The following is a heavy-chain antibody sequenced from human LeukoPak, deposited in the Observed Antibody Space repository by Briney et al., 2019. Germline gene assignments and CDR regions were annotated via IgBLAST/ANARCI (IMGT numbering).Heavy chain of an antibody. V-gene: IGHV3-23*01. CDR2: ISGSGGKT. CDR1: GFTFGSYD. J-gene: IGHJ4*02. CDR3: AKEERAWDYV. Sequence: PGGSLRLSCAASGFTFGSYDMSWVRQAPGKGLEWVSSISGSGGKTYYADSVKGRFTISRDNAKNTLYLQMSSLRAEDTAVYYCAKEERAWDYVGGQGTLVTVSS. D-gene: IGHD4-17*01.